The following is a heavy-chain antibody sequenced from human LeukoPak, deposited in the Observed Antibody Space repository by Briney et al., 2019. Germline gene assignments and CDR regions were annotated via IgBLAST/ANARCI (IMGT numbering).Heavy chain of an antibody. D-gene: IGHD3-22*01. CDR3: ARDAYDSSGYYPDY. V-gene: IGHV3-30-3*01. CDR2: TSYDGSNK. J-gene: IGHJ4*02. Sequence: GGSLRLSCAASGFTFSSYAMHWVRQAPGKGLEWVAVTSYDGSNKYYADSVKGRFTISRDNSKNTLYLQMNSLRAEDTAVYYCARDAYDSSGYYPDYWGQGTLVTVSS. CDR1: GFTFSSYA.